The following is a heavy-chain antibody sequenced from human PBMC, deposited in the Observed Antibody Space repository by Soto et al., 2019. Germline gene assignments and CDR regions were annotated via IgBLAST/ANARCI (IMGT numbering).Heavy chain of an antibody. V-gene: IGHV1-69*08. CDR1: GGTFSSYT. CDR2: IIPILGIA. J-gene: IGHJ4*02. D-gene: IGHD3-16*01. Sequence: QVQLVQSGAEVKKPGSSVKVSCKASGGTFSSYTISWVRQAPGQGLEWMGRIIPILGIANYAQKFQGRVTMTADKSTSTACMELRSVRSEDTAVYYCARDLGADSRRGYYFDYWGQGTLVTVSS. CDR3: ARDLGADSRRGYYFDY.